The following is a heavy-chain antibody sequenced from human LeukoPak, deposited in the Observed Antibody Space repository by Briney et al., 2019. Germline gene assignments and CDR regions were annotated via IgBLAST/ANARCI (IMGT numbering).Heavy chain of an antibody. CDR2: IYTTGST. Sequence: PSETLSLTCTVSGGSISSGSYYWSWIRQPAGKGLEFIGRIYTTGSTDYNPSLKSPVTISVDTSKNQFSLKLSSVTAAETAVYYCARDAMYNSRWPYAFDIWGQGTMVTVSS. CDR3: ARDAMYNSRWPYAFDI. V-gene: IGHV4-61*02. J-gene: IGHJ3*02. CDR1: GGSISSGSYY. D-gene: IGHD3-22*01.